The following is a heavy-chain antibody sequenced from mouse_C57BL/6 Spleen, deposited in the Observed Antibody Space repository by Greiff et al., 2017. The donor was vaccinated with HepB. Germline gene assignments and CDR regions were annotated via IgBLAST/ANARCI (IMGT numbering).Heavy chain of an antibody. D-gene: IGHD1-1*01. CDR1: GYSITSGYY. J-gene: IGHJ1*03. CDR3: ARDRDYGSSYEYFDV. V-gene: IGHV3-6*01. Sequence: EVQLQQSGPGLVKPSQSLSLTCSVTGYSITSGYYWNWIRQFPGNKLEWMGYISYDGSNNYNPSLKNRISITRDTSKNQFFLKLNSVTTEDTATYYCARDRDYGSSYEYFDVWGTGTTVTVSS. CDR2: ISYDGSN.